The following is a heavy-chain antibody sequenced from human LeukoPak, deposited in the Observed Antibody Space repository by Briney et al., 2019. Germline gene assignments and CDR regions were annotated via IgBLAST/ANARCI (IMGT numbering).Heavy chain of an antibody. J-gene: IGHJ4*02. V-gene: IGHV1-24*01. D-gene: IGHD1-26*01. CDR1: EYTLTELS. Sequence: ASVKVSCKVSEYTLTELSMHWVRQAPGKGLEWMGGFDPEDDETIYAQNFQGRVSMTEDTSTDTAYMEPSSLRSEDTAVYYCATIRYSGNYALFDSWGQGTLVTVSS. CDR2: FDPEDDET. CDR3: ATIRYSGNYALFDS.